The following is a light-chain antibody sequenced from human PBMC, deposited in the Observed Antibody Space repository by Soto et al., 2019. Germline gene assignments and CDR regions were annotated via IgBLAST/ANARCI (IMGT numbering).Light chain of an antibody. V-gene: IGKV3-20*01. J-gene: IGKJ1*01. CDR2: GAS. CDR3: QQYSDSAWT. CDR1: QSVSSSY. Sequence: EIVLTQSPGTLSLSPGERATLSCRASQSVSSSYLGWYQQKPGQAHRLLIFGASSRDTGIPDRFSGSGSESDFTLTITRLEPEDFAVYYCQQYSDSAWTFGQGTRVEIK.